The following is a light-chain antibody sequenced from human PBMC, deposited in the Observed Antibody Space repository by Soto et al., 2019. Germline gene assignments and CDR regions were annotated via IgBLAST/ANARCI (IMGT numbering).Light chain of an antibody. Sequence: DIQMTQNPSSLSASVGDRVILTCRASQTIRTSLNWYQQKPGKAPKLLIYAASTLHSGVPSRFSGSGSGTDFTLSISNLQPEDFATHFFHPVSASLPTFGQGPRV. J-gene: IGKJ1*01. V-gene: IGKV1-39*01. CDR2: AAS. CDR3: HPVSASLPT. CDR1: QTIRTS.